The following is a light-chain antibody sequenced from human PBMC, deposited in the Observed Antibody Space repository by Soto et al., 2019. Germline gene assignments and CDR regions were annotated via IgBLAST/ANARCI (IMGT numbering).Light chain of an antibody. J-gene: IGKJ5*01. CDR1: QSISSY. V-gene: IGKV1-39*01. Sequence: DIQMTQSPSSLSASVGDRVTITCRASQSISSYLNGYQQKPGKAPKLLIYAASSLQSGLPSRFSGSGSGTDFTLTISSLQPEDFATYYCQQSYSTPPITFGPGTRLEMK. CDR3: QQSYSTPPIT. CDR2: AAS.